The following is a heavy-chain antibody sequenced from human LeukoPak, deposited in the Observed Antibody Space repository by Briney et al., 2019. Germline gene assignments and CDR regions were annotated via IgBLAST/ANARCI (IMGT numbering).Heavy chain of an antibody. CDR2: ISSSSSYI. V-gene: IGHV3-21*01. D-gene: IGHD6-13*01. CDR1: GFTFSSYS. Sequence: PGGSLRLSCAASGFTFSSYSMNWVRQAPGKGLEWVSSISSSSSYIYYADSVKGRFTISRDNSKNTLYLQMNSLRAEDTAVYYCAKGSSSSWFHYFDYWGQGTLVTVSS. J-gene: IGHJ4*02. CDR3: AKGSSSSWFHYFDY.